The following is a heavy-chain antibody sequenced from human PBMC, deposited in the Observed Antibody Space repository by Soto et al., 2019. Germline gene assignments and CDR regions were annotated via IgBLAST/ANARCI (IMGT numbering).Heavy chain of an antibody. J-gene: IGHJ6*02. CDR3: ASSLEIYYYGMDV. V-gene: IGHV5-51*01. CDR1: GYSFTSCW. Sequence: GASLKISCKGSGYSFTSCWIGWVRQMPGKGLEWMGIIYPGDSDTRYSPSFQGQVTISADKSISTAYLQWSSLKASDTAMYYCASSLEIYYYGMDVWGQGTTVTVSS. CDR2: IYPGDSDT.